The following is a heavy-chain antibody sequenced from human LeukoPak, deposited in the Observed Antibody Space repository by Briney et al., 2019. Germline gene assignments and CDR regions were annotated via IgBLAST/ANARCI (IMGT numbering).Heavy chain of an antibody. J-gene: IGHJ1*01. CDR3: ARDDIPNYCPSTSCNLRYFQH. Sequence: GDSLRLPCVASGYSFESYSMNWVRQAPGKGLEWVSSISSSGSYIYYADSVRGRFTISRDNAKNSLYLQMNSLRAEDTAVYYCARDDIPNYCPSTSCNLRYFQHWGQGTLVTVSS. V-gene: IGHV3-21*06. CDR1: GYSFESYS. D-gene: IGHD2-2*01. CDR2: ISSSGSYI.